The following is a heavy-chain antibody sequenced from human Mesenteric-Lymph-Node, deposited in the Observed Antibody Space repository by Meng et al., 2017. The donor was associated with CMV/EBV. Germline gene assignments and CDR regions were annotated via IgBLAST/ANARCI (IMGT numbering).Heavy chain of an antibody. Sequence: LSLTCAASGFTFSSYSMNWVRQAPGKGLEWVSSISSSSSYIYYADSVKGRFTISRDNAKNSLYLQMNSLRAEDTAVYYCARGDDYSNYWGQGTLVTVSS. CDR1: GFTFSSYS. D-gene: IGHD4-11*01. CDR2: ISSSSSYI. V-gene: IGHV3-21*01. J-gene: IGHJ4*02. CDR3: ARGDDYSNY.